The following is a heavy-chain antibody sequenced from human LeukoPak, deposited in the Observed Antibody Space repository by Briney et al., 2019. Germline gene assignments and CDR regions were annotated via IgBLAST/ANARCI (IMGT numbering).Heavy chain of an antibody. V-gene: IGHV3-23*01. CDR3: AKDWQLVLGYYYGMDV. Sequence: GASLRLSCAASGFTFSGYAMSWVRQAPGKGLEWVSAISGSGGSTYYADSVKGRFTISRDNSKNTLYLQMNSLRAEDTAVYYCAKDWQLVLGYYYGMDVWGQGTTVTVSS. CDR2: ISGSGGST. D-gene: IGHD6-6*01. J-gene: IGHJ6*02. CDR1: GFTFSGYA.